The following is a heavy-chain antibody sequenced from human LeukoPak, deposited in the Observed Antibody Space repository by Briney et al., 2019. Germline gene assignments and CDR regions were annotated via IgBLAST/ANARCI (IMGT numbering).Heavy chain of an antibody. CDR2: IYYSGNT. D-gene: IGHD6-13*01. CDR3: ARLSGAAAGTIDY. V-gene: IGHV4-59*08. CDR1: GGSISSYY. Sequence: PSETLSLTCTVPGGSISSYYWSWIRQPPGKGLEWIGYIYYSGNTNYNPSLKSRVTISVDTSKNQFSLKLSSVTAADTAVYYCARLSGAAAGTIDYWGQGTLVTVSS. J-gene: IGHJ4*02.